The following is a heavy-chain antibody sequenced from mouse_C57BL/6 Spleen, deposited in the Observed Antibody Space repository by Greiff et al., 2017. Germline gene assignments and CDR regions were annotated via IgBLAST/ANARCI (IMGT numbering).Heavy chain of an antibody. V-gene: IGHV4-1*01. CDR1: GIDFSRYW. CDR3: ARPFITTVVAPYWYFDV. J-gene: IGHJ1*03. Sequence: EVKLLESGGGLVQPGGSLKLSCAASGIDFSRYWMSWVRRAPGKGLEWIGEINPDSSTINYAPSLKDKFIISRDNAKNTLYLQMSKVRSDDTALYYCARPFITTVVAPYWYFDVWGTGTTVTVSS. CDR2: INPDSSTI. D-gene: IGHD1-1*01.